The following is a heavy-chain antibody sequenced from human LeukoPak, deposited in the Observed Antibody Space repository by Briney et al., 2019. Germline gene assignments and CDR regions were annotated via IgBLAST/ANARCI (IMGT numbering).Heavy chain of an antibody. V-gene: IGHV4-38-2*02. J-gene: IGHJ4*02. Sequence: SETLSLTCTVSGYSISSDYYWGWIRQPPGKGLEWIGTIYHSGSTYYNPSLKSRVTISVDTSKNQFSLKLTSVTAADTAVYYCARVRGYCSRTICYRYYFDYWGQGTLVTVSS. CDR1: GYSISSDYY. CDR2: IYHSGST. CDR3: ARVRGYCSRTICYRYYFDY. D-gene: IGHD2-2*01.